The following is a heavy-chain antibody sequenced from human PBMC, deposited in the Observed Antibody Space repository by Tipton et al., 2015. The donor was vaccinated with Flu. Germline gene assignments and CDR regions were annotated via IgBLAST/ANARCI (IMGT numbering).Heavy chain of an antibody. CDR2: IYHSGST. CDR3: ARVKHGDYFDH. J-gene: IGHJ4*02. V-gene: IGHV4-38-2*02. Sequence: TLSLTCTVSGYSISSGYYWGWIRQPPGKGLEWIGSIYHSGSTYYNPSLKSRVTISVDTSKNQFSLKLNSVTAADTAVYYCARVKHGDYFDHWGQGTLVAVSS. CDR1: GYSISSGYY. D-gene: IGHD4-17*01.